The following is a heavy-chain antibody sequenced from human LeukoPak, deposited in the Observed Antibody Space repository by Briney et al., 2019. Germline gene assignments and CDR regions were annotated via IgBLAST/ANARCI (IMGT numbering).Heavy chain of an antibody. CDR1: GGSISSYY. J-gene: IGHJ6*02. CDR2: IYYSGST. CDR3: ANQYYDILTGYYPPSGYYYYYGMDV. Sequence: PSETLSLTCTVSGGSISSYYWSWIRQPPGKGLEWIGYIYYSGSTNYNPSLKSRVTISVDTSKNQFSLKLSSVTAADTAVYYCANQYYDILTGYYPPSGYYYYYGMDVWGQGTTVTVSS. D-gene: IGHD3-9*01. V-gene: IGHV4-59*01.